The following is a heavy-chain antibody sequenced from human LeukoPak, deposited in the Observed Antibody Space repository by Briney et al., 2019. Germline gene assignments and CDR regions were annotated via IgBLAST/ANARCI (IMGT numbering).Heavy chain of an antibody. Sequence: PSETLSLTCTVSGGSTSSYYWSWIRQPPGKGLEWIGYIYYSGSTNYNPSLKSRVTISVDTSKNQFSLKLSSVTAADTAVYYCASGLNYDSSGLDYYYMDVWGKGTTVTVSS. V-gene: IGHV4-59*08. D-gene: IGHD3-22*01. J-gene: IGHJ6*03. CDR2: IYYSGST. CDR3: ASGLNYDSSGLDYYYMDV. CDR1: GGSTSSYY.